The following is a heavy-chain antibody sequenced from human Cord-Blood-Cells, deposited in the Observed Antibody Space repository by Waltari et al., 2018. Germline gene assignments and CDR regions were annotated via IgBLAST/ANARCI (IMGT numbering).Heavy chain of an antibody. V-gene: IGHV1-24*01. CDR1: GFTFTSSA. D-gene: IGHD6-13*01. CDR2: FDPEDGET. Sequence: QLVQSGPEVKKPGTSVKVSCKASGFTFTSSAVQWVRQAPGKGLEWMGGFDPEDGETIYAQKFQGRVTMTEDTSTDTAYMELSSLRSEDTAVYYCATAGYSSSWYVYWGQGTLVTVSS. CDR3: ATAGYSSSWYVY. J-gene: IGHJ4*02.